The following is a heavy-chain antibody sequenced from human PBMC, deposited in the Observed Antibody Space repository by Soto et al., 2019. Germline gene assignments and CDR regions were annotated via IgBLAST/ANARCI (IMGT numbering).Heavy chain of an antibody. J-gene: IGHJ4*02. CDR3: ARHVGDY. Sequence: QVQLQESGPGLVKPSETLSLTCTVSGGSISSYYWSWIRQPPGKGLEWIGYIYYSGSPNYNPSLRSRVTRSVDTSKHQFSLQLSSVTAADTAVYYCARHVGDYWGQGTLVTVSS. CDR2: IYYSGSP. CDR1: GGSISSYY. V-gene: IGHV4-59*08.